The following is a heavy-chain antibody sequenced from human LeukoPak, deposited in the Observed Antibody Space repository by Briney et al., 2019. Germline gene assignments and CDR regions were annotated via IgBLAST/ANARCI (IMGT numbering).Heavy chain of an antibody. CDR2: ISAYNGNT. CDR1: GYTFTSYG. D-gene: IGHD6-13*01. V-gene: IGHV1-18*01. Sequence: GASVKVSCKASGYTFTSYGISWVRQAPGQGLEWMGWISAYNGNTNYAQKLQGRVTMTTDTSTSTAYMELRSLRSDDTAVYYCAIHIAAAGPPYPDFDYWGQGTLVTVSS. J-gene: IGHJ4*02. CDR3: AIHIAAAGPPYPDFDY.